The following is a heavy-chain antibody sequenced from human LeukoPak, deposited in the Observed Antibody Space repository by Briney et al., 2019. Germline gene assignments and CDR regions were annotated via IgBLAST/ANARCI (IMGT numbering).Heavy chain of an antibody. J-gene: IGHJ4*02. CDR3: AKGYCSSTSCYKLDY. CDR1: GFTFSSYA. V-gene: IGHV3-23*01. Sequence: GSLRLSCAASGFTFSSYAMSWVRQAPGKGLEWVSAISGSGGSTYYADSVKGRFTISRDNSKNTLYLQMNSLRAEDTAVYYCAKGYCSSTSCYKLDYWGQGTLVTVSS. CDR2: ISGSGGST. D-gene: IGHD2-2*02.